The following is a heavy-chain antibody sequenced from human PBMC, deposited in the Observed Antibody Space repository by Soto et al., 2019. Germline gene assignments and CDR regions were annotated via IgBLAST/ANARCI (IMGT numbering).Heavy chain of an antibody. CDR3: ARDRGGYDSSGYSYYFDY. V-gene: IGHV1-69*13. CDR2: IIPIFGTA. Sequence: GASVKVSCKASGGTFSSYAISWVRQAPGQGLEWMGGIIPIFGTANYAQKFQGRVTITADESTSTAYMELSSLRSEDTAVYYCARDRGGYDSSGYSYYFDYWGQGTLVTVSS. CDR1: GGTFSSYA. D-gene: IGHD3-22*01. J-gene: IGHJ4*02.